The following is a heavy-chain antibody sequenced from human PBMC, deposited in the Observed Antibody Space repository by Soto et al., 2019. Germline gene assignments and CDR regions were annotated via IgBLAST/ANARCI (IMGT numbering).Heavy chain of an antibody. CDR1: GGSISSYY. CDR2: IYYSGST. CDR3: ARGVRGVIIPWWFDP. V-gene: IGHV4-59*01. Sequence: SETLSLTCTVSGGSISSYYWSWIRQPPGKGLEWIGYIYYSGSTNYNPSLKSRVTISVDTSKNQFSLKLSSVTAADTAVYYCARGVRGVIIPWWFDPWGQGTLVTVSS. J-gene: IGHJ5*02. D-gene: IGHD3-10*01.